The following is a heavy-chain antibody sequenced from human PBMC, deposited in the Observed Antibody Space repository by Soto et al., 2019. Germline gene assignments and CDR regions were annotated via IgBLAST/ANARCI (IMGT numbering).Heavy chain of an antibody. D-gene: IGHD3-10*01. CDR2: ISGSGGST. Sequence: EVQLLESGGGLVQPGGSLRLSCAASGFTFSSYAMSWVRQAPGKGLEWVSAISGSGGSTYYADSVKGRFSISRDNSKNTLYLQMNSLRADDTAVYYCAKSRVLLWFGENSYFDYWGQGTLVTVSS. J-gene: IGHJ4*02. V-gene: IGHV3-23*01. CDR1: GFTFSSYA. CDR3: AKSRVLLWFGENSYFDY.